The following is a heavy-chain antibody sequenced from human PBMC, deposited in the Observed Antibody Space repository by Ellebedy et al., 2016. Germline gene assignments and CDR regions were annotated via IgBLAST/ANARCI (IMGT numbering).Heavy chain of an antibody. J-gene: IGHJ4*02. V-gene: IGHV4-30-4*01. D-gene: IGHD3-3*01. CDR1: GGSINSGDYY. CDR2: IYYSGTI. Sequence: SETLSLTXSVSGGSINSGDYYWSWIRQPPGQGLEWLGYIYYSGTIYYNTSLKSRITISVDTSKNQFSLRLSSVTAADTAVYFCARETDFWSDSSYFDYWGQGILVTISS. CDR3: ARETDFWSDSSYFDY.